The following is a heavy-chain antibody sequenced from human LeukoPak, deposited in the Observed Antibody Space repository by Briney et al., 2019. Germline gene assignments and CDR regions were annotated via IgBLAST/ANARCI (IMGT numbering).Heavy chain of an antibody. V-gene: IGHV3-33*01. Sequence: GPSLRLSCAASGFTLSSYGMHWVRQAPGKGLEWVAVIWYDGSNKYYADSVKGRFTISRDNSKNTLYLQMNSLRAEDTAVYYCAIDPDPHTAMVAYYFDYWGRGTLVTVSS. J-gene: IGHJ4*02. CDR1: GFTLSSYG. D-gene: IGHD5-18*01. CDR2: IWYDGSNK. CDR3: AIDPDPHTAMVAYYFDY.